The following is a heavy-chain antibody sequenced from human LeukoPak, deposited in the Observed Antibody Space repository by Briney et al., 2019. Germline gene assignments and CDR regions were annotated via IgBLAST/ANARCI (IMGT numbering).Heavy chain of an antibody. J-gene: IGHJ4*02. CDR1: GYSISSGYY. Sequence: SETLSLTCTVSGYSISSGYYWGWIRQPPGKGLEWIGSIYHSGSTYYNPSLKSRVAISVDTSKNQISLKLSSVTAADTAVYYCARAVVFWSGYIDYWGQGTLVTVSS. D-gene: IGHD3-3*01. CDR3: ARAVVFWSGYIDY. CDR2: IYHSGST. V-gene: IGHV4-38-2*02.